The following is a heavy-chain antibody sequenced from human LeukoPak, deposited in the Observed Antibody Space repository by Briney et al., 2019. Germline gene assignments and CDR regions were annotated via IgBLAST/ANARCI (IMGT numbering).Heavy chain of an antibody. V-gene: IGHV3-30-3*01. Sequence: GGSLRLSCAASGFTFSSYALHWVRQAPGKGLEWVAVISYDGSNKYYADSVKGRFTISRDNSKNTLYLQMNSLRAEDTAVYYCARDSSGYQNDASDIWGQGTMVTVSS. CDR2: ISYDGSNK. D-gene: IGHD3-22*01. CDR1: GFTFSSYA. CDR3: ARDSSGYQNDASDI. J-gene: IGHJ3*02.